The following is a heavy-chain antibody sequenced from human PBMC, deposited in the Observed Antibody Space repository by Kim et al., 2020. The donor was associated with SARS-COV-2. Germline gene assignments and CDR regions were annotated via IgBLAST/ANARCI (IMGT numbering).Heavy chain of an antibody. CDR2: GGT. Sequence: GGTFYADSVKGRFTISRDKSKNTVYLQINSLRAEDTAIYYCARDRFNAFDLWGQGTVVTVSS. CDR3: ARDRFNAFDL. J-gene: IGHJ3*01. V-gene: IGHV3-53*01.